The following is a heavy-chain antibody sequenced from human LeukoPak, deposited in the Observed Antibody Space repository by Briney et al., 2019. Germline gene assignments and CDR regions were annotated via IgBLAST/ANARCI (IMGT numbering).Heavy chain of an antibody. J-gene: IGHJ5*02. CDR2: INPSSGST. D-gene: IGHD1-26*01. CDR1: GYTLTELS. V-gene: IGHV1-46*01. Sequence: ASVKVSCKVSGYTLTELSMHWVRQAPGQGLEWMGVINPSSGSTTYSQRFQGRVTMTRDTSTSAVYMDLSSLRSEDTAVYYCARAVGPRGGNWFDPWGQGTLVTVSS. CDR3: ARAVGPRGGNWFDP.